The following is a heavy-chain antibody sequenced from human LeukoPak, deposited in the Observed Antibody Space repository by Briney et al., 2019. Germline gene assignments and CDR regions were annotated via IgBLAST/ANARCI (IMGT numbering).Heavy chain of an antibody. D-gene: IGHD5-18*01. Sequence: SETLSLTCAVYGGSFSGHYWSWIRQPPGKGLEWIGEINHSGSTNYNPSLKSRVTISVDTSKNQFSLKLSSVTAADTAVYYCARGGGYSYGPNHFDYWGQGTLVTVSS. J-gene: IGHJ4*02. V-gene: IGHV4-34*01. CDR3: ARGGGYSYGPNHFDY. CDR2: INHSGST. CDR1: GGSFSGHY.